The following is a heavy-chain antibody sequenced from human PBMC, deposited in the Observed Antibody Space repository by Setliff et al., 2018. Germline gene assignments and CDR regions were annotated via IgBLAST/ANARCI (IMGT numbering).Heavy chain of an antibody. CDR1: GFTFSSYS. CDR2: ISGGGRYT. CDR3: ARAGGYDFHHLDY. V-gene: IGHV3-21*01. D-gene: IGHD5-12*01. Sequence: PGGSLRLSCAASGFTFSSYSMNWVRQAPGKGLEWVSSISGGGRYTYSADSVRGRFTISRDNAKNSLYVQMNNLRAEDTALYYCARAGGYDFHHLDYWGQGILVTVSS. J-gene: IGHJ4*02.